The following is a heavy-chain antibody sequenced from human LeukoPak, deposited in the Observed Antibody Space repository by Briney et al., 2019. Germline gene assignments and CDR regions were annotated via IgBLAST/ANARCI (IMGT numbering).Heavy chain of an antibody. Sequence: GGSLRLSCAASGFTVSSNYMSWVRQAPGNGLEWVSLIYSDGSTYYADSVKGRFTISRDNSKNTLSLQMNSLRADDTAVYYCARGGVAAAASIDYWGQGTLVTVSS. CDR3: ARGGVAAAASIDY. D-gene: IGHD6-13*01. J-gene: IGHJ4*02. CDR2: IYSDGST. CDR1: GFTVSSNY. V-gene: IGHV3-53*01.